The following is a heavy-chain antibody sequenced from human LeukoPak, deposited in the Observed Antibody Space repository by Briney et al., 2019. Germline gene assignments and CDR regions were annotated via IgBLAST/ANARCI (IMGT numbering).Heavy chain of an antibody. CDR3: ARYDYSANFDY. J-gene: IGHJ4*02. V-gene: IGHV4-38-2*02. Sequence: SETLSLTCTVSGYSISSGYYWGWIRQPPGKGLEWIGSIYHSGSTYYNPSLKSRVTISVDTSRNQFSLKLSSVTAADTAVYYCARYDYSANFDYWGQGTLVTVSS. CDR1: GYSISSGYY. CDR2: IYHSGST. D-gene: IGHD4-11*01.